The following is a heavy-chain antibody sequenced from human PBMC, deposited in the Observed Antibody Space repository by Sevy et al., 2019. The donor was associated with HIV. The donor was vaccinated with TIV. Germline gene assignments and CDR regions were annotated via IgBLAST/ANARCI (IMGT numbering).Heavy chain of an antibody. J-gene: IGHJ6*02. CDR1: GFAFSNYYA. V-gene: IGHV3-30-3*01. CDR2: ISYDGSDK. Sequence: GGSLRLSCAASGFAFSNYYAMHWVRQAPGKGLESVALISYDGSDKYYADSVKGRFTISRDNFKNTLYLQMNSLTTEDTAVYYCARPRANYVDHYFFYAMDVWGQGTTVTVSS. CDR3: ARPRANYVDHYFFYAMDV. D-gene: IGHD4-17*01.